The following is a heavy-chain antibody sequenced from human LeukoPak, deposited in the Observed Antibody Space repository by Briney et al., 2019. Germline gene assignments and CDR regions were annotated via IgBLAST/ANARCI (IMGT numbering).Heavy chain of an antibody. CDR2: ISGSGGST. V-gene: IGHV3-23*01. CDR3: ARSPGYDFWSGYYTLYYFDY. Sequence: GGSLRLSCAASGFTFSSYAMSWVRQAPGKGLERVSAISGSGGSTYYADSVKGRFTISRDNSKNTLYLQMNSLRAEDTAVYYCARSPGYDFWSGYYTLYYFDYWGQGTLVTVSS. CDR1: GFTFSSYA. J-gene: IGHJ4*02. D-gene: IGHD3-3*01.